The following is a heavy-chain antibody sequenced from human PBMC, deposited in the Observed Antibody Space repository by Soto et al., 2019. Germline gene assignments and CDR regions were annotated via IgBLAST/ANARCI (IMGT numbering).Heavy chain of an antibody. D-gene: IGHD3-10*01. V-gene: IGHV3-11*05. Sequence: QVQLVESGGGLVKPGGSLRLSCAASGFTFSDYYMSWIRQAPGKGLEWVSYISSSSSYTNYADSVKGRFTISRDNAKNSLYLQMNSLRAEDTAVYYCARDRKYYYGSGSYYNWFDPWGQGTLVTVSS. CDR1: GFTFSDYY. CDR3: ARDRKYYYGSGSYYNWFDP. CDR2: ISSSSSYT. J-gene: IGHJ5*02.